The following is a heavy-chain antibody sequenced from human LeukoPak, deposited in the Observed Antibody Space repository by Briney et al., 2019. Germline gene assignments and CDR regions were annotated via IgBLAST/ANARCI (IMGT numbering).Heavy chain of an antibody. CDR1: GGTFSSYA. D-gene: IGHD2-21*02. Sequence: SVKVSCKASGGTFSSYAISWVRQAPGQGLEWMGGIIPIFGTANYAQKFQGRVTITADESTSTAYMELSSLRSEDTAAYYCARSVAYCGGDCYFNWFDPWGQGTLVTVSS. V-gene: IGHV1-69*13. J-gene: IGHJ5*02. CDR2: IIPIFGTA. CDR3: ARSVAYCGGDCYFNWFDP.